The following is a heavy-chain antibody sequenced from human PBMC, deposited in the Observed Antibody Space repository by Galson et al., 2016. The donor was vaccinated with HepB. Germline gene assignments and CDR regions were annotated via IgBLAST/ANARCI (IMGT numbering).Heavy chain of an antibody. D-gene: IGHD6-19*01. CDR1: GFNFNTFT. J-gene: IGHJ4*02. V-gene: IGHV3-21*06. CDR3: ARQVAGLSD. Sequence: SLRLSCAASGFNFNTFTMHWVRQAPGKGLEWVSSISGGRQHIYYADSVNVRFAIPRANAANSVFLEMNSLRVDDSGVYFCARQVAGLSDWGQGSLVIVSS. CDR2: ISGGRQHI.